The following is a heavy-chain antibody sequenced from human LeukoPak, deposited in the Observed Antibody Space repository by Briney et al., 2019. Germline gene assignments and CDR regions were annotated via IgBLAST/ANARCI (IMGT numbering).Heavy chain of an antibody. CDR1: GDSITDYY. Sequence: SETLSLTCTVSGDSITDYYWSWIRQPPGKGLEWIGYISYSGRATYNPSVKSRVTISLATSRTQFSLSLTSVTAADTAVYYCARVSAGGGSEWVDNWGQGTLVTVSS. CDR3: ARVSAGGGSEWVDN. CDR2: ISYSGRA. D-gene: IGHD1-26*01. J-gene: IGHJ5*02. V-gene: IGHV4-59*01.